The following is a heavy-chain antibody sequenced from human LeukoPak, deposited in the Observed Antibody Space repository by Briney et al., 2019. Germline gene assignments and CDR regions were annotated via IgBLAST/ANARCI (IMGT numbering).Heavy chain of an antibody. J-gene: IGHJ4*02. CDR2: IIPIFGTA. CDR1: GGTFSSYA. CDR3: ARDGYGGNPGNY. V-gene: IGHV1-69*13. Sequence: ASVKVSCKASGGTFSSYAISWVRQAPGQGLEWMGGIIPIFGTANYAQKFQGRVTITADESTSPAYMELSSLRSEDTAVYYCARDGYGGNPGNYWGQGTLVTVSS. D-gene: IGHD4-23*01.